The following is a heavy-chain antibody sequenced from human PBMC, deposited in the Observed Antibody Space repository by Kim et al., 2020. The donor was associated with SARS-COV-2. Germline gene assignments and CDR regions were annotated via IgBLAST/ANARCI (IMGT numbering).Heavy chain of an antibody. J-gene: IGHJ4*02. V-gene: IGHV4-31*03. CDR3: ARAATIFGVVIYYFDY. CDR1: GGSISTGGYY. D-gene: IGHD3-3*01. Sequence: SETLSLTCTVSGGSISTGGYYWSWIRQHPGKGLEWIGYIYYSGSTYSNPSLKSRVTISVDTSKKQFSLKLRPVTAADTAVYYCARAATIFGVVIYYFDYWGQGTLVTVSS. CDR2: IYYSGST.